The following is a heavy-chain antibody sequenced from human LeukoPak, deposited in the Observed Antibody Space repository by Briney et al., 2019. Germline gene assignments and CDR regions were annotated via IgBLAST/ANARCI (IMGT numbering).Heavy chain of an antibody. CDR3: AREYGGNRFDY. J-gene: IGHJ4*02. CDR2: INPSGGGT. CDR1: GYTFTSCY. Sequence: ASVMVSCKASGYTFTSCYLHWVRQALGQGLERMGIINPSGGGTSYAQKFQDRVTITRDTSMNTVYMELSSLRSEDTAVYYCAREYGGNRFDYWGQGTLVTVSS. V-gene: IGHV1-46*01. D-gene: IGHD4-23*01.